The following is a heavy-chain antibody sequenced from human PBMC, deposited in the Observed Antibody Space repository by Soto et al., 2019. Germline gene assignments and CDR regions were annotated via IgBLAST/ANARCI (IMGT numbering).Heavy chain of an antibody. J-gene: IGHJ4*02. CDR1: GFTFSSYA. CDR3: AKDSLTDYYDSSRSGY. V-gene: IGHV3-23*01. Sequence: GSLRLSCAASGFTFSSYAMSWVRQAPGKGLEWVSAISGSGGSTYYADSVKGRFTISRDNSKNTLYLQMNSLRAEDTAVYYCAKDSLTDYYDSSRSGYWGQGTLVTVSS. D-gene: IGHD3-22*01. CDR2: ISGSGGST.